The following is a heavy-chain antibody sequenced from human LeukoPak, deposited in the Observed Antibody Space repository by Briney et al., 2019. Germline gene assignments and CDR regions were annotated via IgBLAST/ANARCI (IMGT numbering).Heavy chain of an antibody. J-gene: IGHJ3*02. V-gene: IGHV4-59*01. CDR2: LYDSGST. Sequence: PSETLSLTCTVSGGSISSDYWNWMRQPPGKGLEWIGYLYDSGSTNYNPSLKSRLTISLDMSKNQLSLKLTSVTAADTAVYYCARGVTSPLDAFDIWGQGTPFTVSS. CDR3: ARGVTSPLDAFDI. D-gene: IGHD1-26*01. CDR1: GGSISSDY.